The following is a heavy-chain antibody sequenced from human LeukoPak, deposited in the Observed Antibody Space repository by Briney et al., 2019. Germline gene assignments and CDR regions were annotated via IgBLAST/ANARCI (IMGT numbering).Heavy chain of an antibody. Sequence: PSETLSLTCTVSGGSISSYYWSWIRQPPGKGLEWIGYIYYSGSTNYNPPLKSRVTISVDTSKNQFSLKLSSVIAADTAVYYCARHRLRYSAHDAFDIWGQGTMVTVSS. J-gene: IGHJ3*02. CDR1: GGSISSYY. D-gene: IGHD3-9*01. CDR2: IYYSGST. CDR3: ARHRLRYSAHDAFDI. V-gene: IGHV4-59*08.